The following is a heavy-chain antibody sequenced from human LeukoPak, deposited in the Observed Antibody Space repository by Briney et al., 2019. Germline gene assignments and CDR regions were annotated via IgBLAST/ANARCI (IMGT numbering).Heavy chain of an antibody. CDR3: ARDVGDGYAEDY. CDR2: INPNSGCT. CDR1: GYTFTGYY. Sequence: GSSVKVSCKASGYTFTGYYMHWVRQAPGQGLEWMGRINPNSGCTNYAQKFQGRVTMTRDTSISTAYMELSRLRSDDTAVYYCARDVGDGYAEDYWGQGTLVTVSS. V-gene: IGHV1-2*06. D-gene: IGHD5-24*01. J-gene: IGHJ4*02.